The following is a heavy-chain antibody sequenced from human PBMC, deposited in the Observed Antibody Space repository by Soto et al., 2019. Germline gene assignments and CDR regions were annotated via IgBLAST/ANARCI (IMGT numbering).Heavy chain of an antibody. V-gene: IGHV4-34*01. CDR2: INDSGST. D-gene: IGHD3-10*01. J-gene: IGHJ6*02. Sequence: PSETLSLTCAVEGGSFNDDYWSWIRQSPGKGLEWIGEINDSGSTKYNPSLKSRVTISVDRSKSQFSLNLSSVTAADTAIYFCARVPVRKFYCAGRYQNYYIGMPVSAHGPTVTV. CDR1: GGSFNDDY. CDR3: ARVPVRKFYCAGRYQNYYIGMPV.